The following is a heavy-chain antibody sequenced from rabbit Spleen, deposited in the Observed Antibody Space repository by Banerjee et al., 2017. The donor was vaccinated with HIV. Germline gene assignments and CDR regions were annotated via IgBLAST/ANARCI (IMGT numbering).Heavy chain of an antibody. CDR3: ARNFDL. V-gene: IGHV1S45*01. J-gene: IGHJ4*01. CDR2: IYTSNSGT. CDR1: GFSFSSTYW. Sequence: EESGGGLVQPEGSLTLTCTASGFSFSSTYWICWVRQAPGKGLEWIACIYTSNSGTYYASWAKGRFTISKTSSTTVTLRMTSLTAADTATYFCARNFDLWGPGTLVTVS.